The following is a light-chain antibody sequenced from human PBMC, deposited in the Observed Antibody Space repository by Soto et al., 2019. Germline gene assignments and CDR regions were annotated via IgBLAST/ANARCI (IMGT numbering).Light chain of an antibody. Sequence: DIQMTQSPSSLSASVGDRVTITCRASQSISSYLEWYQQKPGKAPKLLIYAASTLHSGVPSRFSGSGSGTDFPLTISSLHPEDFATYYRQQSYSTLWTFGQGTKVEIK. J-gene: IGKJ1*01. V-gene: IGKV1-39*01. CDR1: QSISSY. CDR3: QQSYSTLWT. CDR2: AAS.